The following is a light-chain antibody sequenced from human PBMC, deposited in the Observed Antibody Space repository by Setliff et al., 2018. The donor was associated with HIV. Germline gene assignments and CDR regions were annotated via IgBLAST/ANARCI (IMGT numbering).Light chain of an antibody. V-gene: IGLV2-14*03. J-gene: IGLJ1*01. Sequence: QSALTQPASVSGSPGQPITISCTGTTSDIGAYNLVSWYQQYPGKAPKLLIYDVTKRPSGVSDRFSASKSANTASLTISGLHTEDEADYFCSPYTTTSAYVFGAGTKVTVL. CDR2: DVT. CDR1: TSDIGAYNL. CDR3: SPYTTTSAYV.